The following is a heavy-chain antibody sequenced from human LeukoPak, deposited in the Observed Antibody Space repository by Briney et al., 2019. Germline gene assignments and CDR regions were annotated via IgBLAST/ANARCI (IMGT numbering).Heavy chain of an antibody. CDR1: GYTFTGYY. J-gene: IGHJ4*02. V-gene: IGHV1-2*02. CDR3: ARPTYTSSSRYFFDY. Sequence: ASVKVSCKASGYTFTGYYMHWVRQAPGQGLEWMGWVNPNSGGTNYAKKFQGRVTMTRDTSISTAYMELSRLRSDDTAVYYCARPTYTSSSRYFFDYWGQGTLVTVSS. D-gene: IGHD6-13*01. CDR2: VNPNSGGT.